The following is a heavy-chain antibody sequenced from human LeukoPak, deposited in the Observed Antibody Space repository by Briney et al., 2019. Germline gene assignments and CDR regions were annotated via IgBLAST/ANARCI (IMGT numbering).Heavy chain of an antibody. J-gene: IGHJ4*02. Sequence: GGSLRLSCAASGFTFSNYEMNWVRQAPGKGLEWVAVISYDGSNKYYADSVKGRFTISRDNSKNTLYLQMNSLRAEDTAVYYCARNTAMVTYYFDYWGQGTLVTVSS. V-gene: IGHV3-30*04. CDR2: ISYDGSNK. D-gene: IGHD5-18*01. CDR1: GFTFSNYE. CDR3: ARNTAMVTYYFDY.